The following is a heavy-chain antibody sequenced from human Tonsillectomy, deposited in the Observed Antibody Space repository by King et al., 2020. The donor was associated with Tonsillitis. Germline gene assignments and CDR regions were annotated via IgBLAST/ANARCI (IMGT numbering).Heavy chain of an antibody. Sequence: QLQESGPGVVKPSETLSLTCTVSGGSIGSSDHYWAWIRQPPGKGLELIGYMDYSGTIFYNPSLRSRITISGGTSGNRFSLNLSSVTAADTAEYFCARYVSGSFDYWGQGALVTVSS. J-gene: IGHJ4*02. CDR1: GGSIGSSDHY. D-gene: IGHD1-26*01. V-gene: IGHV4-39*01. CDR2: MDYSGTI. CDR3: ARYVSGSFDY.